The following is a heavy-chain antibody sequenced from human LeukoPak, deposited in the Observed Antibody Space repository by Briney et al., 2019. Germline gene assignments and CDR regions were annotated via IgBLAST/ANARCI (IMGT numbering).Heavy chain of an antibody. CDR3: ARVSTTGVWYYYDSSGYYYFDY. D-gene: IGHD3-22*01. CDR2: IYYGGST. CDR1: GGSISSGDYY. Sequence: KTSETLSLTCTVSGGSISSGDYYWSWIRQPPGKGLEWIGYIYYGGSTYYNPSLKSRVTISVDTSKNQFSLKLSSVTAADTAVYYCARVSTTGVWYYYDSSGYYYFDYWGQGTLVTVSS. J-gene: IGHJ4*02. V-gene: IGHV4-30-4*01.